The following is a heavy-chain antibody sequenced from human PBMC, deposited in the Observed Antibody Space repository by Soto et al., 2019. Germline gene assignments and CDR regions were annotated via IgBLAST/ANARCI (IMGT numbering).Heavy chain of an antibody. J-gene: IGHJ3*02. V-gene: IGHV3-30-3*01. D-gene: IGHD6-13*01. Sequence: QVQLVESGGGVVQPGRSLRLSCAASGFTFSSYAMHWVRQAPGKGLEWVAVISYDGSNKYYADSVKGRFTISRDNSKNTLYLLMNSLRAEDTAVYYCARDHTSGTRSDAFDIWGQGTMVTVSS. CDR1: GFTFSSYA. CDR3: ARDHTSGTRSDAFDI. CDR2: ISYDGSNK.